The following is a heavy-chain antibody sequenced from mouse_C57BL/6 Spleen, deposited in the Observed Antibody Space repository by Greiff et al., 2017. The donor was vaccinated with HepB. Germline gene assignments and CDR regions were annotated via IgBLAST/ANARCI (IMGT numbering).Heavy chain of an antibody. D-gene: IGHD2-1*01. CDR1: AYTFPSSW. CDR2: IYPGNSDT. Sequence: EVQLQQSGTVLARPGASVKMSCKTSAYTFPSSWMNWVNKRPGQGLEWIGAIYPGNSDTSYNQKFKGKAKLTAVTSASTAYMELSSLTNEDSAVYYCTRERGYGNSAWFAYWGQGTLVTVSA. CDR3: TRERGYGNSAWFAY. J-gene: IGHJ3*01. V-gene: IGHV1-5*01.